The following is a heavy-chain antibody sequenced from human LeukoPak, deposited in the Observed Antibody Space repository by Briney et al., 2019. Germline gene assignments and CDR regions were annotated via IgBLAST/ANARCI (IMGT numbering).Heavy chain of an antibody. CDR2: ISGSGGTT. Sequence: PGGSLRLSCAASGFTFSTYAMTWVRQAPGKGLEWVSSISGSGGTTFYADSVKGRFTFSRDNSKNTLYLQMNSLRAEDTAVYYCAKGISSSWYGVDYWGQGTLVTVSS. V-gene: IGHV3-23*01. D-gene: IGHD6-13*01. CDR1: GFTFSTYA. CDR3: AKGISSSWYGVDY. J-gene: IGHJ4*02.